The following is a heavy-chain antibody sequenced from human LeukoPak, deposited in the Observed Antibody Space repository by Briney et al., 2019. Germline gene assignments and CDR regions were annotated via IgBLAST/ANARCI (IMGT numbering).Heavy chain of an antibody. CDR1: GGSFSGYY. CDR2: INHSGST. CDR3: ARVSSSWYWFDP. J-gene: IGHJ5*02. Sequence: SETLSLTCAVSGGSFSGYYWSWIRQPPGKGLEWIGEINHSGSTNYNPSLKSRVTISVDTSKNQFSLKLSSVTAADTAVYYCARVSSSWYWFDPWGQGTLVTVSS. D-gene: IGHD6-13*01. V-gene: IGHV4-34*01.